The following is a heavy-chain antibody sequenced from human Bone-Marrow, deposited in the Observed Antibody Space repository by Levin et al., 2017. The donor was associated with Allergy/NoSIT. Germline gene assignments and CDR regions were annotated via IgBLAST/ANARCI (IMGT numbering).Heavy chain of an antibody. V-gene: IGHV4-4*02. D-gene: IGHD1-26*01. CDR3: ARSRGFSWFDP. J-gene: IGHJ5*02. Sequence: PSETLSLTCDVSGASIGTTYWWSWVRQTPGKGLEWIGETFESGTTNYNPSLKSLVTILVDKSKNQFPLKVTSVTAADTAVYFWARSRGFSWFDPWGRGTLVTVSS. CDR1: GASIGTTYW. CDR2: TFESGTT.